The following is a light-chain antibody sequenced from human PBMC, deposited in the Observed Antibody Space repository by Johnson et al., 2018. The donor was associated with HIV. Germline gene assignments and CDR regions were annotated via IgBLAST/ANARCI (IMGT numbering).Light chain of an antibody. CDR1: SSNIGNNY. Sequence: QSVLTQPPSVSAAPGQKVTISFSGSSSNIGNNYVSWYRQLPGTAPQLLIYENNKRPSGIPDRFSGSKSATSATLGITGLQTGDEAEYYCGTWDSSLGTYVIGTGTKVTVL. J-gene: IGLJ1*01. V-gene: IGLV1-51*02. CDR2: ENN. CDR3: GTWDSSLGTYV.